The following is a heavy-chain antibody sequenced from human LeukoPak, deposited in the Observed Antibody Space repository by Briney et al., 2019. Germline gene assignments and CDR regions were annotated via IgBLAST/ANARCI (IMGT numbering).Heavy chain of an antibody. V-gene: IGHV1-18*01. CDR1: GYTFTSYG. CDR3: ARGDCTNGVCLGYYYYMDV. D-gene: IGHD2-8*01. J-gene: IGHJ6*03. Sequence: GASVKVSCKASGYTFTSYGISWVRQAPGQGLEWMGWISAYNGNTNYAQKLQGRVTITTDTSTSTAYMELRSLRSDDTAVYYCARGDCTNGVCLGYYYYMDVWGKGTTVTVSS. CDR2: ISAYNGNT.